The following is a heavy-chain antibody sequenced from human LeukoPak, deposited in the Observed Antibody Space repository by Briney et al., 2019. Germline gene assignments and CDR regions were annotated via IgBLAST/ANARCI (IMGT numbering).Heavy chain of an antibody. Sequence: PSETLSLTCTVSGVSISSYYWSWIRQPPGKGVEWIGYLYDSGSTNYNPSLKSRVTISVDTSKNQFSLKLSSVTAADTAVYYCARCSSGYYGFDPWGQGTLVTVSS. D-gene: IGHD3-22*01. V-gene: IGHV4-59*12. CDR3: ARCSSGYYGFDP. CDR2: LYDSGST. J-gene: IGHJ5*02. CDR1: GVSISSYY.